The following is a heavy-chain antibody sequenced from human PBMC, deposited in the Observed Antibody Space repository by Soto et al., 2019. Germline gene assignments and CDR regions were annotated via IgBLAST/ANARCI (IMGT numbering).Heavy chain of an antibody. CDR3: AKGLEVVHLDY. Sequence: GGSLRLSCAASGFTFSSYAMIWVRQAPGNGLECVSAISGIVGSTYYADSVKGRFTISRGNSKNTLYLQMNSLRAEDTAVYYCAKGLEVVHLDYWGQGTLVTVSS. CDR1: GFTFSSYA. V-gene: IGHV3-23*01. J-gene: IGHJ4*02. CDR2: ISGIVGST. D-gene: IGHD2-15*01.